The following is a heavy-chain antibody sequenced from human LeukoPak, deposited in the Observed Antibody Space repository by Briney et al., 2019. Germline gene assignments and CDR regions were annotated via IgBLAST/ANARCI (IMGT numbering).Heavy chain of an antibody. V-gene: IGHV4-39*07. CDR3: ARAPHFFDTSGSRYYFDY. D-gene: IGHD3-22*01. CDR1: GGSISSSNYY. J-gene: IGHJ4*02. Sequence: SETLSLTCTVSGGSISSSNYYWGWIRQPPGKGLEWIASIYYSGSTYYNPSLKSRVTISVDTAKNQFSLRMSSVTAADTAVYYCARAPHFFDTSGSRYYFDYWGQGALVTVSS. CDR2: IYYSGST.